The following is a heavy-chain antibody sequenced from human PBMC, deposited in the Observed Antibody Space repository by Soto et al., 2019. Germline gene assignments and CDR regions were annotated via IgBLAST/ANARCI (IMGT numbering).Heavy chain of an antibody. J-gene: IGHJ6*02. Sequence: QVLLVQSGPEVKKPGSSVKVSCKASGGTFNNYDINWVRQAPGRWLEWMGGIIPTYGTGNHAQEFQGRVTITADKSSTTAKMQLTDLRSVDTCIYYCVSLDGTLVRVCCYSPYEMDVGSQSTTVIVS. CDR2: IIPTYGTG. CDR1: GGTFNNYD. CDR3: VSLDGTLVRVCCYSPYEMDV. V-gene: IGHV1-69*06. D-gene: IGHD2-21*02.